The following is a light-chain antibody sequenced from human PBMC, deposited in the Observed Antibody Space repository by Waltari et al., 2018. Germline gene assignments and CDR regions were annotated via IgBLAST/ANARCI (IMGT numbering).Light chain of an antibody. CDR2: VTF. V-gene: IGKV3-11*01. CDR1: QSVSRY. Sequence: EIVLTQSPVPLSLSPGERATLPCRASQSVSRYLAWYQQKPGQAPRLPIYVTFSRASGIPARFSGSGSGTDFTLTISSLEPEDFAVYYCLHRSNWPPLFTFGPGTKVDIK. CDR3: LHRSNWPPLFT. J-gene: IGKJ3*01.